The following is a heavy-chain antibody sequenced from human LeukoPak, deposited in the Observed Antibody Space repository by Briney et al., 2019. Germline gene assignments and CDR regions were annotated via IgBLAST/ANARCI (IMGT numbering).Heavy chain of an antibody. CDR2: IYYSGST. CDR1: GGSISSSSYY. CDR3: ARVKVGKKDGYNIDY. V-gene: IGHV4-39*07. D-gene: IGHD5-24*01. J-gene: IGHJ4*02. Sequence: SETLSLTCTVSGGSISSSSYYWGWIRQPPGKGLEWIGSIYYSGSTYYNPSLKSRVTISVDTSKNQFSLKLSSVTAADTAVYYCARVKVGKKDGYNIDYWGQGTLVTVSS.